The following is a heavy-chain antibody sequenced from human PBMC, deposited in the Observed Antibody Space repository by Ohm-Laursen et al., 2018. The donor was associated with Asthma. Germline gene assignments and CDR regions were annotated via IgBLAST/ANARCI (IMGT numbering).Heavy chain of an antibody. J-gene: IGHJ4*02. V-gene: IGHV3-23*01. CDR3: VKDVFAGPNVVVVTAADC. Sequence: SLRLSCTASGFTFSDYALTWVRQAPGKGLEWVAGVSANSGKTRYADSVKGRFTISRDNPKNILYLQMNSLRADDTAVYFCVKDVFAGPNVVVVTAADCWGQGTLVTVSA. CDR1: GFTFSDYA. CDR2: VSANSGKT. D-gene: IGHD2-21*02.